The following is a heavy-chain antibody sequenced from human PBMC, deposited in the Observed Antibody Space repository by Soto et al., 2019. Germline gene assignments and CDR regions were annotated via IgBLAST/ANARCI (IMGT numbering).Heavy chain of an antibody. D-gene: IGHD3-3*01. Sequence: SETLSLTCTVSGGSINTYYWSWVRQPPGKGLEWIGYIYYSGSTNYKPSLKSRVTISVDTSKNQFSLKLSSVTAADTAVYYCARAPYYDVWSGYNDHRFEPWGHGSLVTVPS. CDR1: GGSINTYY. CDR3: ARAPYYDVWSGYNDHRFEP. J-gene: IGHJ5*02. V-gene: IGHV4-59*01. CDR2: IYYSGST.